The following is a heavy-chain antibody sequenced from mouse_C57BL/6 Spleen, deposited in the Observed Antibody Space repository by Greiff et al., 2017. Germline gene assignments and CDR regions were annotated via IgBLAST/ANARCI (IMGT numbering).Heavy chain of an antibody. CDR3: ARCDYYGSSYDFDY. CDR2: ISSGGSYT. V-gene: IGHV5-6*01. CDR1: GFTFSSYG. J-gene: IGHJ2*01. Sequence: EVKLQESGGDLVKPGGSLKLSCAASGFTFSSYGMSWVRQTPDKRLEWVATISSGGSYTYYPDSVKGRFTISRDNAKNTLYLQMSSLKSEDTAMYYGARCDYYGSSYDFDYWGQGTTLTVSS. D-gene: IGHD1-1*01.